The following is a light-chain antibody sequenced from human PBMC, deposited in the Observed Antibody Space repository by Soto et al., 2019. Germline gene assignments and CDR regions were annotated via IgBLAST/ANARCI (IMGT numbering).Light chain of an antibody. Sequence: DIQMTQSPSCLSASVGDRVTITCRASQGIGTDLGWYRQKPGRAPERLIYSTSNLQSGVPSRFSGSGSGTEFTLTISSLQPDDFATYYCQQYNSYSFGQGTKVDIK. CDR2: STS. V-gene: IGKV1-17*01. J-gene: IGKJ1*01. CDR1: QGIGTD. CDR3: QQYNSYS.